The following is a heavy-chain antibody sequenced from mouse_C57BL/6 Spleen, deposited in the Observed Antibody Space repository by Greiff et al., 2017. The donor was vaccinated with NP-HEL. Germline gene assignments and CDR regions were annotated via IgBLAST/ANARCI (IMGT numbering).Heavy chain of an antibody. CDR3: IDSSGPDWFAY. CDR2: IRLKSDNYAT. CDR1: GFTFSNYW. Sequence: EVQGVESGGGLVQPGGSMKLSCVASGFTFSNYWMNWVRQSPEKGLEWVAQIRLKSDNYATHYAESVKGRFTISRDDSKSSVYLQMNNLRAEDTGIYYCIDSSGPDWFAYWGQGTLVTVSA. J-gene: IGHJ3*01. D-gene: IGHD3-2*02. V-gene: IGHV6-3*01.